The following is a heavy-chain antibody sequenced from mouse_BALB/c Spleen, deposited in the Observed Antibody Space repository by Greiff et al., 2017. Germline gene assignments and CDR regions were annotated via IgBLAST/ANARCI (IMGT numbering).Heavy chain of an antibody. Sequence: EVHLVESGPSLVKPSQTLSLTCSVTGDSITSGYWNWIRKFPGNKLEYMGYISYSGSTYYNPSLKSRISITRDTSKNQYYLQLNSVTTEDTATYYCAKGFYDYASYWYFDVWGAGTTVTVSS. V-gene: IGHV3-8*02. CDR3: AKGFYDYASYWYFDV. D-gene: IGHD2-4*01. CDR2: ISYSGST. J-gene: IGHJ1*01. CDR1: GDSITSGY.